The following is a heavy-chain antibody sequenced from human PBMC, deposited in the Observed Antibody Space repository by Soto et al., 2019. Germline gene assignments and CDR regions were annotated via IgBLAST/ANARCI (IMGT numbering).Heavy chain of an antibody. D-gene: IGHD1-26*01. V-gene: IGHV4-39*01. Sequence: PSETQSLTCTVSGDSIVSSSCYWGWIRQPPGKGLEWIGSIYYSGSTYDNPSLKSRVTISVDTSKNQFSLKLTSVTAADTAVYYCATVLILGARGWFDPWGQGTLVTVSS. CDR2: IYYSGST. CDR1: GDSIVSSSCY. J-gene: IGHJ5*02. CDR3: ATVLILGARGWFDP.